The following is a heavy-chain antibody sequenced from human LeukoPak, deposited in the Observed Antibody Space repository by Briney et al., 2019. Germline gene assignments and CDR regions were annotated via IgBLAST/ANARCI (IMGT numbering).Heavy chain of an antibody. J-gene: IGHJ5*02. CDR3: ARVGYYDFWSGSGDWFDP. Sequence: PSETLSLTCSVSGASISSYYWSWIRQPPGKGLEWIGYIYYSGTTKYNPSLKSRVSISVDTSKNQFSLKLSSVTAVDTAVYYCARVGYYDFWSGSGDWFDPWGQGTLVTVSS. CDR1: GASISSYY. V-gene: IGHV4-59*01. CDR2: IYYSGTT. D-gene: IGHD3-3*01.